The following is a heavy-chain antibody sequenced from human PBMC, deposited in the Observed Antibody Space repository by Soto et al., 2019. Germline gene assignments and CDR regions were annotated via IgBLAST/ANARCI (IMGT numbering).Heavy chain of an antibody. CDR1: GFTFISYA. J-gene: IGHJ4*02. CDR2: ISYDGSNK. Sequence: GGSLRLSCAASGFTFISYAMHWVRQAPGKGLEWVAVISYDGSNKYYADSVKGRFTISRDNSKNTLYLQMNSLRAEDTAVYYCARELYGTMIVVVISGFDYWGQGTLVTVSS. CDR3: ARELYGTMIVVVISGFDY. V-gene: IGHV3-30-3*01. D-gene: IGHD3-22*01.